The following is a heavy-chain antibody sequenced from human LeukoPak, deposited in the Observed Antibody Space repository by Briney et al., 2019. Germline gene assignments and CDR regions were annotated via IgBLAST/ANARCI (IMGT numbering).Heavy chain of an antibody. D-gene: IGHD3-10*01. J-gene: IGHJ4*02. Sequence: PGGSLRLSCAASGFTFSSYGMHWVRQAPGKGLEWVAVIWYDGSNKYYADSVKGRFTISRDNSRNTLYLQMNSLRAEDTAVYYCAKDLYGEDYWGQGTLVTVSS. CDR1: GFTFSSYG. CDR3: AKDLYGEDY. CDR2: IWYDGSNK. V-gene: IGHV3-33*06.